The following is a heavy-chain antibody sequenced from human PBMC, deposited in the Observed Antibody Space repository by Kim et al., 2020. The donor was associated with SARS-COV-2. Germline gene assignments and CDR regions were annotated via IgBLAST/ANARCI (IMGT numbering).Heavy chain of an antibody. V-gene: IGHV4-59*01. CDR3: ARDRYSGSYHTYWYFDL. D-gene: IGHD1-26*01. CDR1: GGSISSYY. Sequence: SETLSLTCTVSGGSISSYYWSWIRQPPGKGLEWIGYIYYSGSTNYNSTLKSRVTISVDTSKNQFSLTLSSVTAADTAVYYCARDRYSGSYHTYWYFDLWGRGTLVTVSS. J-gene: IGHJ2*01. CDR2: IYYSGST.